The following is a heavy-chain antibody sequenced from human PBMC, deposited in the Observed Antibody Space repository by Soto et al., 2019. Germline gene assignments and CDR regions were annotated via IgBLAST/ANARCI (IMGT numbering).Heavy chain of an antibody. CDR2: ISGSGGST. V-gene: IGHV3-23*01. CDR3: ATVIPPWELTNGFDY. CDR1: GFTFSSYA. J-gene: IGHJ4*02. Sequence: EVQLLESGGGLVPPGGSLRLSCAASGFTFSSYAMSWVRQAPGKGLEWVSAISGSGGSTYYADSVKGRFTISRDNSKNTLYLQMNSLRAEDTAVYYCATVIPPWELTNGFDYWGQGTLVTVSS. D-gene: IGHD1-26*01.